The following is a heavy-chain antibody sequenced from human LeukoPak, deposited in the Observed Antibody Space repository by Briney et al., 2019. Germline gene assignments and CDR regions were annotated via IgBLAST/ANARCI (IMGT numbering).Heavy chain of an antibody. CDR1: GYTFTSYG. D-gene: IGHD1-26*01. CDR3: ATHTAALGFDY. J-gene: IGHJ4*02. Sequence: ASVKVSCKASGYTFTSYGISWVRQAPGQGLEWMGWISAYNGNTNYAQKLQGRVTMTTDTSTSTAYMELRSLRSGDTAVYYCATHTAALGFDYWGQGTLVTVSS. CDR2: ISAYNGNT. V-gene: IGHV1-18*01.